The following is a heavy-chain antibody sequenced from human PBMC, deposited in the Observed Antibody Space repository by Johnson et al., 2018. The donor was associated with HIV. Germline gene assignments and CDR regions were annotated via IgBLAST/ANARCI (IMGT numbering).Heavy chain of an antibody. Sequence: VQLVESGGGLVQPGGSLRLSCAASGFTVSSNYMSWVRQAPGKGLEWVSVIYSGGSTYYEDSVKGRFTISRDNSKNTLYLQMNSLRAEDTAVYYCARDPAAAALRAFDIWGQGTMVTVSS. CDR1: GFTVSSNY. V-gene: IGHV3-66*01. J-gene: IGHJ3*02. CDR3: ARDPAAAALRAFDI. D-gene: IGHD6-13*01. CDR2: IYSGGST.